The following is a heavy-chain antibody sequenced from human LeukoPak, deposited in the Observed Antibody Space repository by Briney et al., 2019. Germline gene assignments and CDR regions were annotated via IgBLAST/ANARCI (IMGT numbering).Heavy chain of an antibody. Sequence: GGSLRLSCAASGFSFHTYSMNWVRQAPGKGLEWVSYISSSGSPIYSADSVRGRFTISRDNAKNSLYLQMNSLRAEDTAVYYCARRAYYFDYWGQGTLVTVSS. J-gene: IGHJ4*02. V-gene: IGHV3-48*01. CDR3: ARRAYYFDY. CDR1: GFSFHTYS. CDR2: ISSSGSPI.